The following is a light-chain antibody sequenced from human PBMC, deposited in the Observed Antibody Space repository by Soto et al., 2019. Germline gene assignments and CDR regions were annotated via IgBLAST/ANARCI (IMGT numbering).Light chain of an antibody. Sequence: QSALTQPASVSGSPGQSFTIPCTGSSSDVGAYHSVSWYQQHTGKAPKLIIFDVSNRPSGVSNRFSGSKSGNTASLTISGLQAEDEAYYYCSSFTDTGTVMFGGGTKLTVL. J-gene: IGLJ3*02. CDR1: SSDVGAYHS. CDR2: DVS. CDR3: SSFTDTGTVM. V-gene: IGLV2-14*03.